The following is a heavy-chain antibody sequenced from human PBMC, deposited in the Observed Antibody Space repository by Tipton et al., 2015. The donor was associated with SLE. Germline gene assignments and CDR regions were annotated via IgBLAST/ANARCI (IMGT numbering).Heavy chain of an antibody. CDR3: TSTLDYKVYYYGMDV. CDR2: INSDGSST. V-gene: IGHV3-74*01. CDR1: GFTFTTYW. J-gene: IGHJ6*02. D-gene: IGHD4-11*01. Sequence: GSLRLSCAASGFTFTTYWMHWVRQAPGKGLVWVSRINSDGSSTSYADSVKGRFTISRDNAKSTLYLQMNSLRAEDTAVYYCTSTLDYKVYYYGMDVWGQGTTVIVSS.